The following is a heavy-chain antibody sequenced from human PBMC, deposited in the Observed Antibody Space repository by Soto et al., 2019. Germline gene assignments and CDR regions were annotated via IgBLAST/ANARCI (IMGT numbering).Heavy chain of an antibody. CDR2: IYYSGST. V-gene: IGHV4-39*01. J-gene: IGHJ6*04. Sequence: SETLSLTCTVSGGSISSSSYYWGWIRQPPGKGLEWLGSIYYSGSTYYNPSLKSRVTISVDTSKNQFSLKLSSVTAADTAVYYCARTGTAEDYYVMDVWGEGTKVTVSS. CDR1: GGSISSSSYY. D-gene: IGHD1-1*01. CDR3: ARTGTAEDYYVMDV.